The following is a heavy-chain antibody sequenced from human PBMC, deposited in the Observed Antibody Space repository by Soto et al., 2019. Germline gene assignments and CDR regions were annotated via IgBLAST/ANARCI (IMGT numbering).Heavy chain of an antibody. CDR3: ARGGDIVVVVAALDI. CDR1: GFTFSSYS. D-gene: IGHD2-15*01. CDR2: ISSSSTI. J-gene: IGHJ3*02. Sequence: GGSLRLSCAASGFTFSSYSMNWVRQAPGKGLEWVSYISSSSTIYYADSVKGRFTISRDNAKNSLYLQMNSLRAEDTAVYYCARGGDIVVVVAALDIWGQGTMVTVSS. V-gene: IGHV3-48*01.